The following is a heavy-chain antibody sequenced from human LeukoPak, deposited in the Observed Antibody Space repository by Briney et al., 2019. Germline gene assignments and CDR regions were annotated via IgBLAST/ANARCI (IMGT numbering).Heavy chain of an antibody. CDR1: GGSFSGYY. Sequence: AETLSLTCAVYGGSFSGYYWSWIRQPPGKGLEWIGEINHSGSTNYNPSLRSRFTISLDTSKNQFSLKLSSVTAADTAVYYCARRGSSSWYYYYYMDVWGKGTTVTISS. V-gene: IGHV4-34*01. J-gene: IGHJ6*03. D-gene: IGHD6-13*01. CDR3: ARRGSSSWYYYYYMDV. CDR2: INHSGST.